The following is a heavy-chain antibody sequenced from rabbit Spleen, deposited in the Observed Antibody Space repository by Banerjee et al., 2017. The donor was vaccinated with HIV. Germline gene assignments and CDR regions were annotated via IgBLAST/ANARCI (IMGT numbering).Heavy chain of an antibody. CDR2: IYSAKGST. J-gene: IGHJ4*01. CDR1: GFDFTNYY. V-gene: IGHV1S45*01. Sequence: QEQLTETGGDLVQPGGSLTLSCKASGFDFTNYYISWVRQAPGKGLEWIGIIYSAKGSTDYATWAKGRFTISRTSSTTVTLQMTSLTAADTATYFCARDLTSVVGWNFNLWGPGTLVTVS. CDR3: ARDLTSVVGWNFNL. D-gene: IGHD1-1*01.